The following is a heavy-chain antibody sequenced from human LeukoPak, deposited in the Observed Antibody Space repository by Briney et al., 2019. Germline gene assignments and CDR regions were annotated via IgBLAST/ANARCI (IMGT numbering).Heavy chain of an antibody. CDR1: GGSISSYY. CDR3: ARDAGHYDSSGYYPPNWFDP. Sequence: SETLSLTCTVSGGSISSYYWSWIRQPPGKGLEWIGYIYYSGSTNYNPSLKSRVTISVGTSKNQFSLKLSSVTAADTAVYYCARDAGHYDSSGYYPPNWFDPWGQGTLVTVSS. J-gene: IGHJ5*02. CDR2: IYYSGST. D-gene: IGHD3-22*01. V-gene: IGHV4-59*01.